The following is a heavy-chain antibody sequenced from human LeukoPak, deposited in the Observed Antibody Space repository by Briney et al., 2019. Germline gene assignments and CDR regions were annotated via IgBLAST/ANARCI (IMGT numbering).Heavy chain of an antibody. V-gene: IGHV4-4*07. J-gene: IGHJ4*02. CDR1: SGSINSDY. D-gene: IGHD3-22*01. Sequence: SETLSLTCTVSSGSINSDYWAWIRRAAGRRLEWVGRVHVSGSTNYNPSLRSRVAISLDRSKNQFSLTVRSLTAADTAVYYCARDDSSRDDSGAYHYWGQGILVTVSS. CDR3: ARDDSSRDDSGAYHY. CDR2: VHVSGST.